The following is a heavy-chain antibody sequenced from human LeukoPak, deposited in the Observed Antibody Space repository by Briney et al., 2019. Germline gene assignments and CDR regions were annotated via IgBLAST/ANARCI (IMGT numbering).Heavy chain of an antibody. D-gene: IGHD6-19*01. Sequence: AGGSLRLSCAASGFTFGSHTMHWVRQAPGKGLEWVALISYDGSNKYYIDSVKGRFTLSRDNSENTVYLQMNSLRTEDTVIYYCARRSHGYSSGWTNFDYWGQGTLVTVSS. CDR1: GFTFGSHT. CDR3: ARRSHGYSSGWTNFDY. CDR2: ISYDGSNK. J-gene: IGHJ4*02. V-gene: IGHV3-30*04.